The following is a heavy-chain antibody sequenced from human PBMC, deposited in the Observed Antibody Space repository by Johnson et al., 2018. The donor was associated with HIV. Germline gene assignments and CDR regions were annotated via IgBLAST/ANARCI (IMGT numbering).Heavy chain of an antibody. Sequence: VQLVESGGGLIQPGGSLRLSCAASGFTVSSNYMSWVRQAPGKGLEWVSVIYSGGSTYYADAVKGRFPISSDTSKNTLYLHMNSLRAEDTAVYYCARDLTSGSYSGSAFDIWGQGTMVTVYS. CDR2: IYSGGST. J-gene: IGHJ3*02. CDR1: GFTVSSNY. D-gene: IGHD1-26*01. V-gene: IGHV3-53*01. CDR3: ARDLTSGSYSGSAFDI.